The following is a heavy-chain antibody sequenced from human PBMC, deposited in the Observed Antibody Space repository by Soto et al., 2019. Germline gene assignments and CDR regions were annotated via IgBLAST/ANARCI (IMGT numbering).Heavy chain of an antibody. Sequence: QLQLQESGPGLVRSSETLSLTCSVSGASISTSSDFWGWIRQAPGKGLEWIGNVYQSGTTRLNPSRKGRVSIFVDRSKNQFSLELNSATAADRAVYYCARQPESTSYFDYWGQGILVTVSS. J-gene: IGHJ4*02. CDR3: ARQPESTSYFDY. CDR2: VYQSGTT. D-gene: IGHD2-2*01. V-gene: IGHV4-39*01. CDR1: GASISTSSDF.